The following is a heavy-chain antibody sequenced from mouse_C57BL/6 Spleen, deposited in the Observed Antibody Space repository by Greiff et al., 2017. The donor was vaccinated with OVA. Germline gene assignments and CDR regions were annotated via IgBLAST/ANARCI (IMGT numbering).Heavy chain of an antibody. CDR2: INPGSGGT. CDR1: GYAFTNYL. J-gene: IGHJ4*01. CDR3: AREDHRDYAMDY. V-gene: IGHV1-54*01. Sequence: VQLVESGAELVRPGTSVKVSCKASGYAFTNYLIEWVKQRPGQGLEWIGVINPGSGGTNYNEKFKGKATLTADKSSSTAYMQLSSLTSEDSAVYFCAREDHRDYAMDYWGQGTSVTVSS. D-gene: IGHD2-14*01.